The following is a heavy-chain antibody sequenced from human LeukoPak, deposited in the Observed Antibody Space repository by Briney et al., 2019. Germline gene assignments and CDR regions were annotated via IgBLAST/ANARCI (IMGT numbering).Heavy chain of an antibody. D-gene: IGHD5-18*01. CDR3: ARVLGYSYGFGFDY. CDR2: INSDGSST. CDR1: GFTFSSYR. Sequence: GGSLRLSCAASGFTFSSYRMHWVRQAPGKGLVWVSRINSDGSSTSYADSVKGRFTISRDNAKNTLYLQMNSLRAEDTAVYYCARVLGYSYGFGFDYWGQGTLVTVSS. J-gene: IGHJ4*02. V-gene: IGHV3-74*01.